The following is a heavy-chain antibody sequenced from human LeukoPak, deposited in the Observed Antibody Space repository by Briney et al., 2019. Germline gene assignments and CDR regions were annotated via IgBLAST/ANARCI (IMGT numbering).Heavy chain of an antibody. V-gene: IGHV4-59*11. CDR2: IYYSGTT. J-gene: IGHJ3*02. CDR1: GGSISSHY. D-gene: IGHD2-15*01. CDR3: ASTGYCSGGSCFRGPFDI. Sequence: SETLSLTCTVSGGSISSHYWSWIRQPPGKGLEWIGYIYYSGTTNYNTSLKSRVTISLDTSKNQFSLKLSYVTAADTAVYHCASTGYCSGGSCFRGPFDIWGQGTMVTVSS.